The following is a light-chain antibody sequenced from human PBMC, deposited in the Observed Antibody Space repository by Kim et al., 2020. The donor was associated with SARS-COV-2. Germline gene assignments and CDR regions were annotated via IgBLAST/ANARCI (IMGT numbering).Light chain of an antibody. CDR2: GKN. Sequence: VALGQTVRITCQGERLRSYYASWDQQKPGQAHLLVIYGKNNRPSRIPDRFSGYSSGNTASLTITGAQAEDEADYYCSSRDSSADVVFGGGTQLTVL. CDR1: RLRSYY. J-gene: IGLJ2*01. CDR3: SSRDSSADVV. V-gene: IGLV3-19*01.